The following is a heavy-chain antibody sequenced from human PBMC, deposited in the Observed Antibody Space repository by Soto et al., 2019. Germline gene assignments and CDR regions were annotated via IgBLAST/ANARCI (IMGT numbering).Heavy chain of an antibody. Sequence: SETLSLTCAVYGGSFSGYYWSWIRQPPGKGLEWIGYIYYSGSTNYNPSLKSRVTISVDTSKNQFSLKLSSVTAADTAVYYCARLLLWFGEYRLDPWGQGTLVTVSS. D-gene: IGHD3-10*01. CDR2: IYYSGST. J-gene: IGHJ5*02. V-gene: IGHV4-59*01. CDR3: ARLLLWFGEYRLDP. CDR1: GGSFSGYY.